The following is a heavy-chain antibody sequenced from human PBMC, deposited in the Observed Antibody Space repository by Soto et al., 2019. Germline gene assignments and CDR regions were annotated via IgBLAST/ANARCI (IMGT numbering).Heavy chain of an antibody. Sequence: SETLSLTCSVSGDSISNLDYFWAWIRQPPGQALEYIGYIYKSATTYYNPSFESRVAISVDTSKSQFSLNVTAVTAADTAVYFCARGRYCLTGRCFPNWFDSWGQGALVTVSS. CDR3: ARGRYCLTGRCFPNWFDS. J-gene: IGHJ5*01. CDR2: IYKSATT. V-gene: IGHV4-30-4*01. D-gene: IGHD7-27*01. CDR1: GDSISNLDYF.